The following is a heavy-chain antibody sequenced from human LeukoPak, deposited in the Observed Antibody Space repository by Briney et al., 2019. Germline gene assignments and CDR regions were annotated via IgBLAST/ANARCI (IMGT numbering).Heavy chain of an antibody. CDR1: GFTFSSYS. D-gene: IGHD6-6*01. V-gene: IGHV3-21*01. CDR3: ARDEYSSSFNWFDP. Sequence: GGSLRLSCAASGFTFSSYSMNWVRQAPGKGLEWVSSISSSSSYIYYADSVKGRFTISRDNAKNSLYLQMNSLKAEDTAVYYCARDEYSSSFNWFDPWGQGTLATVSS. CDR2: ISSSSSYI. J-gene: IGHJ5*02.